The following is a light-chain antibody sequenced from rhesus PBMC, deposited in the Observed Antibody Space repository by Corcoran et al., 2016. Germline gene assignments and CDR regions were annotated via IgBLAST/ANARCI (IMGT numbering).Light chain of an antibody. J-gene: IGKJ2*01. CDR1: QGISNY. Sequence: DIQMTQSPSSLSASVGDRVTITCRASQGISNYLSLYPEKPGKAPNLLIYAASTFGRGVPPRFSGSGSGTDFTLTISSLQPEDFATYYCLQFNSDPYSFGQGTKVEIK. CDR2: AAS. V-gene: IGKV1-43*02. CDR3: LQFNSDPYS.